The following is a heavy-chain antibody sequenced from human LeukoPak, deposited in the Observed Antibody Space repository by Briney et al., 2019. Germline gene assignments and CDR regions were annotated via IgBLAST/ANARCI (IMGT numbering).Heavy chain of an antibody. CDR2: IYYSGST. J-gene: IGHJ1*01. V-gene: IGHV4-61*01. CDR3: ARDGYYCSSTSCYNYFQH. CDR1: SASITSSPYF. D-gene: IGHD2-2*02. Sequence: PSETLSLTCTVSSASITSSPYFWGWIRQSPGKGLEWIGYIYYSGSTNYNPSLKSRVTISVDTSKNQFSLKVSSVTAADTAVYYCARDGYYCSSTSCYNYFQHWGQGTLVTVSS.